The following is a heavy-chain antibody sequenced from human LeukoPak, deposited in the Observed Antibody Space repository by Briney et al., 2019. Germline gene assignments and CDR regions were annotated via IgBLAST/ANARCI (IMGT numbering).Heavy chain of an antibody. Sequence: GGSLRLSCAASGFTFSSYAMHWVRQAPGKGLEWVAVIWYDGSNKYYADSVKGRFTISRDNSKNTLYLQMNSLRAEDTAVYYCARNSRGATVTTSGFNDYWGQGTLVTVSS. CDR2: IWYDGSNK. V-gene: IGHV3-33*08. CDR1: GFTFSSYA. D-gene: IGHD4-17*01. J-gene: IGHJ4*02. CDR3: ARNSRGATVTTSGFNDY.